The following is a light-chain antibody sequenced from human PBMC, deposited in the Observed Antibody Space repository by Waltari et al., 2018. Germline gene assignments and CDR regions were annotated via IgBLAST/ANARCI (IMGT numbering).Light chain of an antibody. CDR2: EGS. V-gene: IGLV2-23*01. Sequence: QSALTQPASVSGSPGQSITISCTGTSSDVGSDTLVSWYQQHPGTAPKLMIYEGSKRPSGVSNRFSGSKSGDTASLTSSELQAEDEAVYYCCSYAGSSTWVFGGGTKLTVL. CDR3: CSYAGSSTWV. J-gene: IGLJ3*02. CDR1: SSDVGSDTL.